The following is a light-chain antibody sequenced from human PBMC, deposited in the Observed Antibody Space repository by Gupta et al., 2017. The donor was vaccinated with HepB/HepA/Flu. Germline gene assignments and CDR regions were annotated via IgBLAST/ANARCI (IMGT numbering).Light chain of an antibody. CDR3: GTWDSSLNVAV. V-gene: IGLV1-51*02. CDR1: TSNIGSNF. J-gene: IGLJ2*01. Sequence: QSVLTQPPSVSAAPGQKVTISCSGSTSNIGSNFVSWYQQVPGTAPKLLIYENNKRPSGIPDRFSGSKSGTSATLGITGLQTGDEADYYCGTWDSSLNVAVFGGGTKLTV. CDR2: ENN.